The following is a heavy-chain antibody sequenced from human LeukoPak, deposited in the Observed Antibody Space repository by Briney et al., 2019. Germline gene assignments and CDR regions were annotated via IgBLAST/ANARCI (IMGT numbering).Heavy chain of an antibody. J-gene: IGHJ4*02. D-gene: IGHD1-26*01. CDR2: ISGGGGST. V-gene: IGHV3-23*01. CDR1: GFTFTSYP. CDR3: AKGGKWDVTPFDY. Sequence: GGSLRLSCAASGFTFTSYPMNWVRQAPGKGLEWVSTISGGGGSTYYADSVKGRFTISRDNSKNTLYLQVDSLRAEDTAVYYCAKGGKWDVTPFDYWGQGTLVTVSS.